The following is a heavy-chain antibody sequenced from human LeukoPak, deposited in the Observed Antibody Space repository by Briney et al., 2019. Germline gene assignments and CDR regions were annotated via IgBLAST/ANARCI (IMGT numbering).Heavy chain of an antibody. D-gene: IGHD3-9*01. CDR2: IYSGGST. J-gene: IGHJ4*02. V-gene: IGHV3-66*01. CDR3: ARESDILTGHPFDY. Sequence: GGSLRLSCAASGFTVSRNYMNWVRQAPGKGLEWVSVIYSGGSTYYADSVKGRFTISRDDSKKTVYLQMNSLRAEDTAVYYCARESDILTGHPFDYWGQGTLVTVSS. CDR1: GFTVSRNY.